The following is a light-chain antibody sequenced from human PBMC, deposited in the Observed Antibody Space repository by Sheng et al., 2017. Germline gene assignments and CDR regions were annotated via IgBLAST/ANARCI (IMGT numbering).Light chain of an antibody. CDR2: AAS. CDR1: QGISSY. CDR3: QQDYTTPTWT. V-gene: IGKV1-39*01. Sequence: DIQLTQSPSFLSASVGDRVTITCRASQGISSYLAWYQQEPGKAPKLLIYAASTLRSGVPSRFSGSGSGTAFTLTISSLQPEDFATYFCQQDYTTPTWTFGQGTKVEIK. J-gene: IGKJ1*01.